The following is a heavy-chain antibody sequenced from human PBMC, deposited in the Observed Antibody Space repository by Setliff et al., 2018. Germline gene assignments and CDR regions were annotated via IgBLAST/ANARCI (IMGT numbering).Heavy chain of an antibody. V-gene: IGHV3-7*01. J-gene: IGHJ6*02. CDR2: IKQDAGER. CDR1: GFTFSGYS. Sequence: GGSLRLSCAASGFTFSGYSMNWVRQAPGKGLEWVANIKQDAGERYYVDSVRGRFTISRDNAESTVYLQMNSLRAEDTAVYYCARGPRVWVRDGMDVWGQGTTVTVSS. CDR3: ARGPRVWVRDGMDV. D-gene: IGHD3-16*01.